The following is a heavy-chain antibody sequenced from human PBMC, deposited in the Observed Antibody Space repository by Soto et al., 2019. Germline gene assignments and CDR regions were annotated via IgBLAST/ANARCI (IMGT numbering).Heavy chain of an antibody. D-gene: IGHD6-13*01. V-gene: IGHV5-10-1*01. CDR1: GYSFTSYW. CDR3: ATTIAAAGKYYYYYYGMDV. CDR2: IDPSDSYT. J-gene: IGHJ6*02. Sequence: GESLKISCKGSGYSFTSYWISWVRQMPGKGLEWMWRIDPSDSYTNYSPSFQGHVTISADKSISTAYLQWSSLKASDTAMYYCATTIAAAGKYYYYYYGMDVWGQGTTVTVSS.